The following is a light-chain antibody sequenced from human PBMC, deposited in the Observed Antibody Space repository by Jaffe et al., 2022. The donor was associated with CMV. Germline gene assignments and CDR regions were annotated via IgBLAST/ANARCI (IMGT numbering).Light chain of an antibody. CDR2: GKN. Sequence: SSELTQDPAVSVALGQTVRITCQGDSLRRYYASWYRQKPGQAPVLVIYGKNNRPSGIPDRFSGFTSGNTASLDITGAQAEDEADYYCNSRDNSGNPFVFGAGTKVTVL. V-gene: IGLV3-19*01. CDR3: NSRDNSGNPFV. CDR1: SLRRYY. J-gene: IGLJ1*01.